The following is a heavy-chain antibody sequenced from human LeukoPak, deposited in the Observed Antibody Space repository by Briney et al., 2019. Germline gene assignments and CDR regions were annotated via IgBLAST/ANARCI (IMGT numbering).Heavy chain of an antibody. CDR2: IVSETYGGTA. CDR1: GFTFEDYP. V-gene: IGHV3-49*02. Sequence: AGGSVRLSCTASGFTFEDYPITWVPHSRGRGLEWVGFIVSETYGGTAEYAASVKGRSTISRDDSKSIAYLQMNSLKTEDTAVYYCTRDQTPYYWGQGTLVTVSS. J-gene: IGHJ4*02. CDR3: TRDQTPYY.